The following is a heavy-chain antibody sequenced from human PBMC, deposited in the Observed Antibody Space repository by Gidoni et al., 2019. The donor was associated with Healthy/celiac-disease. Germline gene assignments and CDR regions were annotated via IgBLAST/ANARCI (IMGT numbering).Heavy chain of an antibody. CDR2: ISYDGSNK. V-gene: IGHV3-30-3*01. J-gene: IGHJ4*02. CDR3: ARGYGYDSSGAFDY. CDR1: GFTFSSYA. D-gene: IGHD3-22*01. Sequence: QVQLVESGGGVVQPGRYLRLSCAASGFTFSSYAMHWVRQAPGKGLEWVAVISYDGSNKYYADSVKGRFTISRDNSKNTLYLQMNSLRAEDTAVYYCARGYGYDSSGAFDYWGQGTLVTVSS.